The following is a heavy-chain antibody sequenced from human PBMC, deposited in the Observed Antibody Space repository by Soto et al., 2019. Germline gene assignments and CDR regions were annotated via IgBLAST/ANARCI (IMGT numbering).Heavy chain of an antibody. CDR2: XXNXGXXX. V-gene: IGHV3-23*01. CDR3: AKDTYSSSWYF. Sequence: VGPPRLSCAGAGFTFLNYAMTWVLQAQGKGLXWVSXXXNXGXXXYXXXXVKGRFTISRDNSKNTLYLQMNSLRAEDTAVYYCAKDTYSSSWYFWGQGILGTGSS. CDR1: GFTFLNYA. D-gene: IGHD6-13*01. J-gene: IGHJ4*02.